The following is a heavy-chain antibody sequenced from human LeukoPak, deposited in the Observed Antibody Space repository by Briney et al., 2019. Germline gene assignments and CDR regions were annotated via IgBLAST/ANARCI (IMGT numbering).Heavy chain of an antibody. CDR3: ARDCSGGSCYGAFDI. Sequence: SETLSLTCTVSGGSVSSGSYYWSWVRQPPGKGLEWIGYIYDSGSTYYNPSLKSRITISVDTSENRFSLKLSSVTATDTAVYYCARDCSGGSCYGAFDIWGQGTMVTVSS. CDR1: GGSVSSGSYY. CDR2: IYDSGST. V-gene: IGHV4-30-4*01. J-gene: IGHJ3*02. D-gene: IGHD2-15*01.